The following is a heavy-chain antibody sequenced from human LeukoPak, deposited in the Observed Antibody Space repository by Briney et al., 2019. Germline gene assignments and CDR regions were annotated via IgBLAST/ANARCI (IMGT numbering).Heavy chain of an antibody. CDR3: ASTVAAGSNNWFDP. CDR1: GGSISSYY. CDR2: IYYSGST. Sequence: SETLSLTCTVSGGSISSYYWSWIRQPPGKGLEWIGYIYYSGSTNYNPSLKSRVTISVDTSKNQFSLKLRSVTAADTAVYYCASTVAAGSNNWFDPWGQGTLVTVSS. J-gene: IGHJ5*02. V-gene: IGHV4-59*01. D-gene: IGHD6-13*01.